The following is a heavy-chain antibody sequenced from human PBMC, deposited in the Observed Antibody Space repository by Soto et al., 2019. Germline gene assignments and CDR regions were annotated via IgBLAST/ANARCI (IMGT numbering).Heavy chain of an antibody. CDR3: ATVLSAAFDI. J-gene: IGHJ3*02. CDR1: GITFSDYS. CDR2: ISGGTGTT. Sequence: GGSLRLSCAVSGITFSDYSGNWIRQATGKGLEWVSGISGGTGTTHYADSVKGRFTISRDNSKNTVYLQMNSLRAEDTALYYCATVLSAAFDIWGQGTMVTVS. V-gene: IGHV3-23*01.